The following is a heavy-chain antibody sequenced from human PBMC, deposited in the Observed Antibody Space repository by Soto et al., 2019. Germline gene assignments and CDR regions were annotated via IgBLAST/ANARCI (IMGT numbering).Heavy chain of an antibody. CDR2: ISSSSSTI. D-gene: IGHD6-19*01. J-gene: IGHJ6*02. V-gene: IGHV3-48*01. Sequence: GGSLRLSCAASGFTFSSYSMNWVRQAPGKGLEWVSYISSSSSTIYYAESVKGRFTISRDNAKNSLYLQMNSLRAEDTAVYYCARGGAVAGLNYYYYYGMDVWGQGTTVTVSS. CDR3: ARGGAVAGLNYYYYYGMDV. CDR1: GFTFSSYS.